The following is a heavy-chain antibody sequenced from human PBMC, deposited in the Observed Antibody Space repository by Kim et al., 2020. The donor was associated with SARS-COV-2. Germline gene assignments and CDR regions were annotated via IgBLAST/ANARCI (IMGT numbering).Heavy chain of an antibody. V-gene: IGHV3-23*01. CDR3: AKDTRIAVAGPTFDY. CDR1: GFTFSSYA. CDR2: ISGSGGST. J-gene: IGHJ4*02. Sequence: GGSLRLSCAASGFTFSSYAMSWVRQAPGKGLEWVSAISGSGGSTYYADSVKGRFTISRDNSKNTLYLQMNSLRAEDTAVYYCAKDTRIAVAGPTFDYWGQGTLFTVSS. D-gene: IGHD6-19*01.